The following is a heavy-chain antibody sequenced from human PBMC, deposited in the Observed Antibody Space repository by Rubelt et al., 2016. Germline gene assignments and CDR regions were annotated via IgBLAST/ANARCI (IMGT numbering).Heavy chain of an antibody. V-gene: IGHV3-53*04. CDR2: IYSGGTT. Sequence: EVQLVESGGGLIQPGGSLRLSCAASGFTVSSNYMSWVRQAPGKGLEWVSVIYSGGTTYYADSVKGRFTSSRHNSKNTLYLQMNSLRAEDTAVYYCAASYSNYGIFDYWGQGTLVTVSS. D-gene: IGHD4-11*01. J-gene: IGHJ4*02. CDR3: AASYSNYGIFDY. CDR1: GFTVSSNY.